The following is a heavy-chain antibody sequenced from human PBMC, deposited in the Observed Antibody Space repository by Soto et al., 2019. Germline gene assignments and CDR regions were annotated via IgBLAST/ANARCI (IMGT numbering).Heavy chain of an antibody. J-gene: IGHJ4*02. D-gene: IGHD3-22*01. CDR2: ISSSSSTI. V-gene: IGHV3-48*02. CDR3: ARGDYGYYDSSGSAVDY. CDR1: GFTFSSYS. Sequence: GGSLRLSCAASGFTFSSYSMNWVRQAPGKGLEWVSYISSSSSTIYYADSVKGRFTISRDNAKNSLYLQMNSLRDEDTAVYYCARGDYGYYDSSGSAVDYWGQGTLVTVSS.